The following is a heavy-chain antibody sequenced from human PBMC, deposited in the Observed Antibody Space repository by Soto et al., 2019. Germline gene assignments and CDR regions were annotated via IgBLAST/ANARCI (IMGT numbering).Heavy chain of an antibody. Sequence: PGGSLTLSCAASGFTFSSYSMNWVRQAPGKGLEWVSSISSSSSYIYYADSVNGRFTISRDNAKNSLYLQMNSLIAEDTAVSYGASHGIADAQPYYFDYWGQGTLVTVSS. V-gene: IGHV3-21*01. CDR2: ISSSSSYI. CDR3: ASHGIADAQPYYFDY. D-gene: IGHD6-13*01. J-gene: IGHJ4*02. CDR1: GFTFSSYS.